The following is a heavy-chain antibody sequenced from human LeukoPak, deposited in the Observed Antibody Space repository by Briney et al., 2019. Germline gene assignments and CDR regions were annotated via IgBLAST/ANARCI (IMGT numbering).Heavy chain of an antibody. Sequence: ASVKASYKASGYTFTGYYMHWVRQAPGQGLEWMGWINPNSGGTNYAQKFQGRVTMTRDTSISTAYMELSRLRSDDTAVYYCARADGYYDILTGYYLVAEYFQHWGQGTLVTVSS. D-gene: IGHD3-9*01. CDR3: ARADGYYDILTGYYLVAEYFQH. CDR2: INPNSGGT. V-gene: IGHV1-2*02. CDR1: GYTFTGYY. J-gene: IGHJ1*01.